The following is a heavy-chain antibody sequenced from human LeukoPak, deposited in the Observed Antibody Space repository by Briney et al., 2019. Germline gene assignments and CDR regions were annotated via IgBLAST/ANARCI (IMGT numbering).Heavy chain of an antibody. CDR3: ARQGATTYYDYVWGSYRYNWFDP. J-gene: IGHJ5*02. Sequence: GGSLKISFKGPGYRFTSYWIGWVRQLPGKGLEWMGIIYPGDSDTRYSPSFQGQVTSSADKSISDAYLQWSSLKASDTAMYYCARQGATTYYDYVWGSYRYNWFDPWGQGTLVTVSS. CDR2: IYPGDSDT. D-gene: IGHD3-16*02. CDR1: GYRFTSYW. V-gene: IGHV5-51*01.